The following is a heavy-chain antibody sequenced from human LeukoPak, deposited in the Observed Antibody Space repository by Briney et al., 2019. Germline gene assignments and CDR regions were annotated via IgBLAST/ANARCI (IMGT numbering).Heavy chain of an antibody. J-gene: IGHJ4*02. V-gene: IGHV6-1*01. CDR1: GDSVCSDSAA. CDR3: ARGGGYYDTGSFYFVDN. Sequence: SQTLSLTCAISGDSVCSDSAAWNWIRQSPSRGLEWLGRTYYRSQWFIDYAVSVKTRITIKSDTSRSQFSLELNSVTPEDTGVYYRARGGGYYDTGSFYFVDNWGQGTLVTVSS. CDR2: TYYRSQWFI. D-gene: IGHD3-22*01.